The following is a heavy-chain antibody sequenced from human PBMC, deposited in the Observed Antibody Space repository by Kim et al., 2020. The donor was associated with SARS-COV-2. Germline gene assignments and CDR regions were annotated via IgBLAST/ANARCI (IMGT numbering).Heavy chain of an antibody. CDR1: GYSISVGYY. Sequence: SETLSLTCTVSGYSISVGYYWGWIRQPPGKGLEWIGSIHYSGSTYYTPSLKSRVTISVDASDKQFSLKLTSVTAADTAIYFCARDSGDRKPFDYWGQGTLVTVSS. J-gene: IGHJ4*02. CDR2: IHYSGST. CDR3: ARDSGDRKPFDY. D-gene: IGHD5-18*01. V-gene: IGHV4-38-2*02.